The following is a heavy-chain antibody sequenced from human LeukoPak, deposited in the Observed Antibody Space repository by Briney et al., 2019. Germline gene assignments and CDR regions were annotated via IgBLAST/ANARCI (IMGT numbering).Heavy chain of an antibody. J-gene: IGHJ3*02. D-gene: IGHD6-13*01. CDR3: ARPIRSAAAGPETIDAFDI. CDR2: IYPGDSDT. CDR1: GYSFTSYW. V-gene: IGHV5-51*01. Sequence: GESLKISCKGSGYSFTSYWIGWVRQMPGKGLEWMGIIYPGDSDTRYSPSFQGQVTISADKSISTAYLQWSSLKASDTAMYYCARPIRSAAAGPETIDAFDIWGQGTMVTVSS.